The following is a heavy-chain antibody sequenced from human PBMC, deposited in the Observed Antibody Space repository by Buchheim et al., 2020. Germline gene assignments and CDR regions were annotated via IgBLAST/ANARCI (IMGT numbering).Heavy chain of an antibody. J-gene: IGHJ4*01. CDR2: INSGGGII. Sequence: EVQLVESGGGLVQPGGSLRLSCAASGFTFSSYEMNWVRQAPGKGLEWISYINSGGGIIHYADSVKGRFTISRDNAKNSLYLQMNSLRAEDTGIYCCARDRTFDYWGQGTL. V-gene: IGHV3-48*03. CDR3: ARDRTFDY. CDR1: GFTFSSYE.